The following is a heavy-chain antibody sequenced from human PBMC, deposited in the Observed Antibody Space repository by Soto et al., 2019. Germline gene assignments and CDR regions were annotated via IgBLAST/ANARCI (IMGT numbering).Heavy chain of an antibody. Sequence: SETLSLTCTVSGGSISSGDYYWSWIRQPPGKGLEWIGYIYYSGSTYYNPSLKSRVTMSVDTSKNQFSLKLSSVTAADTAVYYCARSAAGRGWFDPWGQGTLVTVSS. CDR1: GGSISSGDYY. J-gene: IGHJ5*02. CDR3: ARSAAGRGWFDP. D-gene: IGHD6-13*01. CDR2: IYYSGST. V-gene: IGHV4-30-4*01.